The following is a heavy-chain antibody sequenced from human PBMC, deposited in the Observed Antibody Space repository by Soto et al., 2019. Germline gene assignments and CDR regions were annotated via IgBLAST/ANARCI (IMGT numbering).Heavy chain of an antibody. Sequence: SETLSLTCTVSGGSISSGGYYWSWIRQHPGKGLEWIGYIYYSGSTYYNPSLKSRVTISVDTPKNQFSLKLSSVTAADTAVYYCARVKGYSSSYGGGFSGGYYYGMDVSGQGTTVPVYS. V-gene: IGHV4-31*03. CDR2: IYYSGST. D-gene: IGHD6-6*01. CDR3: ARVKGYSSSYGGGFSGGYYYGMDV. J-gene: IGHJ6*02. CDR1: GGSISSGGYY.